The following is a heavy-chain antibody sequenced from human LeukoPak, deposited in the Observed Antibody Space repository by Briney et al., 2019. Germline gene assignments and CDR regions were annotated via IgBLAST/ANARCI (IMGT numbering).Heavy chain of an antibody. CDR3: AREDTYYYGTGTYRLFDY. V-gene: IGHV3-21*01. Sequence: GGSLRLSCAASGFTFSSYSMNWVRQAPGKGLEWVSSISSSSSYIYYADSVKGRFTISRDNAKNSLYLQMNSLRAEDTAVYYCAREDTYYYGTGTYRLFDYWGQGTLVTVSS. CDR2: ISSSSSYI. D-gene: IGHD3-10*01. CDR1: GFTFSSYS. J-gene: IGHJ4*02.